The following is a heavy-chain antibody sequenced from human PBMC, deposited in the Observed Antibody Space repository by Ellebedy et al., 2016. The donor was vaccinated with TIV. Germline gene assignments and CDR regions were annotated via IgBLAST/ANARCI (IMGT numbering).Heavy chain of an antibody. V-gene: IGHV4-4*07. D-gene: IGHD2-2*01. CDR1: GGSIGSYY. CDR3: ARGRLGYCSSTSCYYGRFDP. J-gene: IGHJ5*02. CDR2: IQSSGST. Sequence: GSLRLXXTVSGGSIGSYYWTWVRQPAGKGLEWIGRIQSSGSTNYNPSLRSRVTISVDTSKNQFSLKLRSVTAADTAVYYCARGRLGYCSSTSCYYGRFDPWGQGTLVTVSS.